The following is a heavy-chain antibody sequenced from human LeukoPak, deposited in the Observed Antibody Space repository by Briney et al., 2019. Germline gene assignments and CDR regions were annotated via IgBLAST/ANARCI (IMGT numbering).Heavy chain of an antibody. Sequence: SETLSLTCTVSGGSISSYYWSWIRQPPGKGLEWIGYIYYSGSTNYNPSLKSRVTISVDTSKNQFSLKLSSVTAADTAVYYCARGGGFSGWSYYFDSWGQGTLVTVSS. CDR3: ARGGGFSGWSYYFDS. CDR2: IYYSGST. CDR1: GGSISSYY. D-gene: IGHD6-13*01. V-gene: IGHV4-59*01. J-gene: IGHJ4*02.